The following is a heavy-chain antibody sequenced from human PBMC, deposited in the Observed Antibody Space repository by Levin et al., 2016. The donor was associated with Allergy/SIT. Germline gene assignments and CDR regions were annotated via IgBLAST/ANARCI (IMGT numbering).Heavy chain of an antibody. Sequence: WVRQAPGQGLEWMGGIIPIFGTANYAQKFQGRVTITADESTSTAYMELSSLRSEDTAVYYCARVKEQHDGALQAWGAFDIWGQGTMVTVSS. D-gene: IGHD1/OR15-1a*01. V-gene: IGHV1-69*01. CDR3: ARVKEQHDGALQAWGAFDI. CDR2: IIPIFGTA. J-gene: IGHJ3*02.